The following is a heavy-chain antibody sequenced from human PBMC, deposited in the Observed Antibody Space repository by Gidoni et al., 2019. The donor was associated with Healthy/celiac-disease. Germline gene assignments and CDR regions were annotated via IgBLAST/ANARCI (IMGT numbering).Heavy chain of an antibody. CDR2: IKSKTDGGTT. CDR3: TTDSGSYSFDY. Sequence: VQLVESGGGLVKPGGFLRIPCAASGFTFSNAWLSWVRQAPGKGLEWVGRIKSKTDGGTTDYAAPVKGRFTISRDDSKNTLYLQMNSLKTEDTAVYYCTTDSGSYSFDYWGQGTLVTVSS. V-gene: IGHV3-15*01. J-gene: IGHJ4*02. CDR1: GFTFSNAW. D-gene: IGHD1-26*01.